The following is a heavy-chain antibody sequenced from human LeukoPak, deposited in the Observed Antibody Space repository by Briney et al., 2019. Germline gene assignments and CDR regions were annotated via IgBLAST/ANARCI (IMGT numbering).Heavy chain of an antibody. CDR2: ISAYNGNT. CDR3: ASLDYGDSRGAFDI. D-gene: IGHD4-17*01. J-gene: IGHJ3*02. CDR1: GYTFTSYG. Sequence: GASVKVSCKASGYTFTSYGISWVRQAPGQGLEWMGWISAYNGNTNYAQKLQGRVTMTTDTSTSTPCREMRSRRSDDTAVYYCASLDYGDSRGAFDIWAQGTMVTVSS. V-gene: IGHV1-18*01.